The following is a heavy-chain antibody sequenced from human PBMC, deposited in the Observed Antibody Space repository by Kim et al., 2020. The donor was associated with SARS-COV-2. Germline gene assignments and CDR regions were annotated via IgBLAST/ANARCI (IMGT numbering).Heavy chain of an antibody. CDR2: ISSSSSYI. V-gene: IGHV3-21*01. J-gene: IGHJ2*01. CDR1: GFTFSSYS. Sequence: GGSLRLSCAASGFTFSSYSMNWVRQAPGKGLEWVSSISSSSSYIYYADSVKGRFTISRDNAKNSLYLQMNSLRAEDTAVYYCARVRGTTDYWYFDLWGRGTLVTVSS. D-gene: IGHD4-17*01. CDR3: ARVRGTTDYWYFDL.